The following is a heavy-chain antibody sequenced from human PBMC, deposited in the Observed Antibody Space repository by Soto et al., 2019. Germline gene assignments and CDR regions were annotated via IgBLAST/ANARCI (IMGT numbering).Heavy chain of an antibody. CDR3: VRVREYDFWSGSPLYYYYYYMDV. Sequence: ASVKVSCKASGYTFTSYGISWVRQAPGQGLEWMGWISAYNGNTNYAQKLQGRVTMTTDTSTSTAYMELRSLRSDDTAVYYCVRVREYDFWSGSPLYYYYYYMDVWGKGTTVTVSS. CDR1: GYTFTSYG. J-gene: IGHJ6*03. D-gene: IGHD3-3*01. CDR2: ISAYNGNT. V-gene: IGHV1-18*01.